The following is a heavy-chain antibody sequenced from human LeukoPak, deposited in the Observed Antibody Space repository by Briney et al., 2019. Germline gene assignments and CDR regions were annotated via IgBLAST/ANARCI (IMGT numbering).Heavy chain of an antibody. CDR3: AKDLGGPGGTGPKDLDPLDY. CDR2: ISGSGGST. J-gene: IGHJ4*02. CDR1: GFTLSNYW. D-gene: IGHD1-7*01. Sequence: PGRSLRLSCAASGFTLSNYWMSWVRQPPGKGLEWVSAISGSGGSTYYADSVKGRFTISRDNSKNTLYLQMNSLRAEDTAVYYCAKDLGGPGGTGPKDLDPLDYWGQGTLVTVSS. V-gene: IGHV3-23*01.